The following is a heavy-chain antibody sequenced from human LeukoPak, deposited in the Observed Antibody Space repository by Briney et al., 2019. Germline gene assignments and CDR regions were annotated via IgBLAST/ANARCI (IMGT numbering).Heavy chain of an antibody. D-gene: IGHD5-24*01. CDR2: MSYDGSKK. J-gene: IGHJ4*02. V-gene: IGHV3-30-3*01. CDR3: ARPSPPGDGYNPCDY. CDR1: GFTFSNYA. Sequence: QPGGSLRLSCAASGFTFSNYAMHWVRQAPGKGLEWVAVMSYDGSKKYYADSVKGRFTISRDNSKNTLYLQMNSLRGDDTAVYYCARPSPPGDGYNPCDYWGPGALVIVSS.